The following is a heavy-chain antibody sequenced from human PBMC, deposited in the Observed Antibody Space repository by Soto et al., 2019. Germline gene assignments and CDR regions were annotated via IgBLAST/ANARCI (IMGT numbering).Heavy chain of an antibody. V-gene: IGHV3-7*01. CDR1: GFTFSGNW. Sequence: EVQLVESGGGLVQPGGSLRLSCEASGFTFSGNWRSGVRQPPGRGWGGGANIKQDGSEKYYVDSVKGRFTISRDNAKNSLYLQMNSLRAEDTAVYYCARAHDYGDYVGPHAFDIWGQGTMVTVSS. J-gene: IGHJ3*02. CDR3: ARAHDYGDYVGPHAFDI. D-gene: IGHD4-17*01. CDR2: IKQDGSEK.